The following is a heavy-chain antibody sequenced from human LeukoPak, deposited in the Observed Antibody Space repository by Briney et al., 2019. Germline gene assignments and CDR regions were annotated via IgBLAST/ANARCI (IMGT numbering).Heavy chain of an antibody. D-gene: IGHD3-22*01. J-gene: IGHJ3*02. CDR1: GGSMNSHF. CDR2: MYCSGST. Sequence: TSETLSLTCTVSGGSMNSHFWSWIRQPPGKGLEWIGYMYCSGSTKYNPSLQSRVTISVDTSESNFSLKLTSVTAADTAVYYCARLLDNDSSGYPDTFDMWGQGTVVIVS. V-gene: IGHV4-59*11. CDR3: ARLLDNDSSGYPDTFDM.